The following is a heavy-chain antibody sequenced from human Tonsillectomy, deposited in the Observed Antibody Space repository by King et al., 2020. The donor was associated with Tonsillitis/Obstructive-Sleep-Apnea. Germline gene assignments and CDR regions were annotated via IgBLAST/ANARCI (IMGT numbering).Heavy chain of an antibody. J-gene: IGHJ4*02. CDR1: GFSFRTYA. D-gene: IGHD3-22*01. Sequence: VQLVESGGTVVQPGRSLRLSCAASGFSFRTYALHWVRQAPGKGLEWVAAISYDGSTKWYADSVKGRVTISRDNSKNTVFLQVNSLRADDTAVYHCARGNDYASSASYLPYWGQGTRVTVSS. CDR2: ISYDGSTK. V-gene: IGHV3-30*04. CDR3: ARGNDYASSASYLPY.